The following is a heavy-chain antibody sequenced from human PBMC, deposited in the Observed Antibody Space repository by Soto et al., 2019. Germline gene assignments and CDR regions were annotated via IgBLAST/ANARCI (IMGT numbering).Heavy chain of an antibody. CDR3: ARAIGHCSSSSCYTFDY. Sequence: PXESLKISCKTSGYSFNIYWIGWVRQMPGKGLEWMGIIYPVDSDTRYSPSFQGQVTISVDKSINTAYLQWSSLKASDTAMYYCARAIGHCSSSSCYTFDYWGQGNVVTVSS. CDR2: IYPVDSDT. CDR1: GYSFNIYW. D-gene: IGHD2-2*02. J-gene: IGHJ4*02. V-gene: IGHV5-51*01.